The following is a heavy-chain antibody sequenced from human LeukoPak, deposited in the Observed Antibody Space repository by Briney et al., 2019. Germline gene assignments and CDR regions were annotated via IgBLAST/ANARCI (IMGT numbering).Heavy chain of an antibody. V-gene: IGHV4-38-2*02. CDR1: GYSISSGYY. Sequence: PSETLSLTCTVSGYSISSGYYWGWIRQPPGKGLEWIGSIYHSGSTYYNPSLKSRVTISVDTSKNQFSLKLSSVTAAGTAVYYCARDLSSGSYHFDYWGQGTLVTVSS. CDR2: IYHSGST. CDR3: ARDLSSGSYHFDY. J-gene: IGHJ4*02. D-gene: IGHD3-10*01.